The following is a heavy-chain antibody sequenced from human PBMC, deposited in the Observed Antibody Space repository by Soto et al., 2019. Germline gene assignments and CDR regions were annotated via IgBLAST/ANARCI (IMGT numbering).Heavy chain of an antibody. CDR3: ARVYGSPAYYFDY. Sequence: SETLSLTCSVPGGSMIGYCWTWIRQAPGKGLEWIGYVYYSGSANYNPSLKSRVTISVDTSKNQFSLNLRSVTAADTAVYFCARVYGSPAYYFDYWGRGTLVTVSS. CDR2: VYYSGSA. D-gene: IGHD3-10*01. CDR1: GGSMIGYC. V-gene: IGHV4-59*01. J-gene: IGHJ4*02.